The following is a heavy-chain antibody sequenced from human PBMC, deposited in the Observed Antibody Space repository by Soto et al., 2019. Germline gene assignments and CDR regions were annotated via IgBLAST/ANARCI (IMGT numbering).Heavy chain of an antibody. CDR2: ISSTTNYI. CDR3: ARESEDLTSNFDY. V-gene: IGHV3-21*01. Sequence: GGSLRLSCAASGFTFTRYSMNWVRQAPGKGLEWVSSISSTTNYIYYADSMKGRFTVSRDNAKNSVYLEMNSLSAEDTAVYYCARESEDLTSNFDYWGQGTMVTVSS. J-gene: IGHJ4*02. CDR1: GFTFTRYS.